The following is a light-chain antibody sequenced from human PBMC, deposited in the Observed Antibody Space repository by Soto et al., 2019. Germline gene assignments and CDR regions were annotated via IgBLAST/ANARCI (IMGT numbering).Light chain of an antibody. CDR1: QSVSIK. CDR3: QQYNNWPPIT. Sequence: EIVMTQSKATLSVSAGERATLSCRASQSVSIKLAWYQQKPGQAPRLLIYDTSTRATGIPARFSGSGSGTEFTLTISSLQSEDFEVYYCQQYNNWPPITFGQGHDWRL. J-gene: IGKJ5*01. CDR2: DTS. V-gene: IGKV3-15*01.